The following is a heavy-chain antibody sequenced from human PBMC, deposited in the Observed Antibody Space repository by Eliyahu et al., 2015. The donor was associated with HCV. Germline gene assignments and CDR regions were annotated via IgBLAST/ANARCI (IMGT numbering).Heavy chain of an antibody. D-gene: IGHD3-22*01. V-gene: IGHV1-69*01. CDR1: GGTFSRYA. CDR3: ARGPETESDYYYNY. J-gene: IGHJ4*02. Sequence: QVQLVQSGAEVKKPGSSVKVSCKASGGTFSRYAISWVRQAPGQGLEWMGGIIPIFGTANYAQKFQGRVTITADESTSTAYMEVSSLRSDDTAVYYCARGPETESDYYYNYWGQGTRVTVSS. CDR2: IIPIFGTA.